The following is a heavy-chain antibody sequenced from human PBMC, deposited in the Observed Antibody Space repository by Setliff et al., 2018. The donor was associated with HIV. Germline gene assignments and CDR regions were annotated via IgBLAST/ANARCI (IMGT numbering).Heavy chain of an antibody. Sequence: KPSETLSLTCSVSGGSISSISYYWGWIRQPPGKGLEWIGNIYYSGNTYYNPSLKSRVTISVAMSKNQFSLKLSSVTAADTAVYYCARYETYSSSWYNWFDPWGQGILVTVSS. CDR3: ARYETYSSSWYNWFDP. J-gene: IGHJ5*02. V-gene: IGHV4-39*01. CDR2: IYYSGNT. D-gene: IGHD6-13*01. CDR1: GGSISSISYY.